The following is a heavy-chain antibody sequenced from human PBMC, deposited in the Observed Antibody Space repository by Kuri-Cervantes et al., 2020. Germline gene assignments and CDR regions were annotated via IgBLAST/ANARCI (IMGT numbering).Heavy chain of an antibody. J-gene: IGHJ4*02. CDR2: ISAYNGNT. Sequence: ASVKVSCKASGYTFTSYGISWVRQAPGQGLEWMGWISAYNGNTNYAQKLQGRVTMTTDTSTSTAYMELRSLRSDDTAVYYCARETPQYCSSTSCYYWDYWGQGTLVTVSS. CDR3: ARETPQYCSSTSCYYWDY. CDR1: GYTFTSYG. V-gene: IGHV1-18*01. D-gene: IGHD2-2*01.